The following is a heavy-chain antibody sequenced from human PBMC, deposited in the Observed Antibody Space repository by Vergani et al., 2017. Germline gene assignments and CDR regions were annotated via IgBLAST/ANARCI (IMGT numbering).Heavy chain of an antibody. CDR1: GGSISSGGYY. J-gene: IGHJ6*02. CDR2: IYSSGST. D-gene: IGHD6-13*01. CDR3: AKVLEGSSSWYGGFYYYYGMDV. Sequence: QVQLQESGPGLVKPSQTLSLTCTVSGGSISSGGYYWSWIRQHPGKGLEWIGYIYSSGSTYYNPSLKSRVIISVDTSKNQFSLKLSSLTAADTAVYYCAKVLEGSSSWYGGFYYYYGMDVWGQGTTVTVSS. V-gene: IGHV4-31*03.